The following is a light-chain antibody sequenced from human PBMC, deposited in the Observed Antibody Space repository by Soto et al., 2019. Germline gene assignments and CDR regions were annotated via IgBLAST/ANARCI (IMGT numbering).Light chain of an antibody. CDR1: ESTSSW. CDR3: QQYKSYPLA. V-gene: IGKV1-5*01. CDR2: DAS. J-gene: IGKJ4*01. Sequence: DIQMTQSPSTLSSSVGDRVTITCRAIESTSSWLAWYQQKPGQAPKLLIYDASSLESGVPSRFSGSGSGTEFTLTISSLPPDDFAAYYCQQYKSYPLAFGGGTRVEIK.